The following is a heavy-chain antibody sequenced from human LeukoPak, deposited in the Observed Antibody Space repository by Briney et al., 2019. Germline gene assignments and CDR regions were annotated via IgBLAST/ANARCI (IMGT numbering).Heavy chain of an antibody. J-gene: IGHJ6*03. CDR3: ARARGSSGWGEYYYYMDV. CDR2: INPNSGGT. CDR1: GYTFTGYY. D-gene: IGHD6-19*01. V-gene: IGHV1-2*02. Sequence: ASVKVSCKASGYTFTGYYMHWVRQAPGQGLEWMGWINPNSGGTNYAQKFQGRVTMTRDTSISTAYMELSRLRSDDTAVYYCARARGSSGWGEYYYYMDVWGKGTTVTVSS.